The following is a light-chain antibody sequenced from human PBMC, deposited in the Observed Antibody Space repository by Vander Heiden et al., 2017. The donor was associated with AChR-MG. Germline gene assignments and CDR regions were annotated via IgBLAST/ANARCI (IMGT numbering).Light chain of an antibody. J-gene: IGLJ2*01. Sequence: QSVLTQPPSVSGAPGQRVTISCTGSSSNIGAGYDGHWYQQLPGTAPKLLIYGNSNRPSGVPDRFSGSKSGTSASLAITGLQAEDEADYYCQSYDSSLSAAVFGGGTKLTVL. CDR1: SSNIGAGYD. CDR3: QSYDSSLSAAV. CDR2: GNS. V-gene: IGLV1-40*01.